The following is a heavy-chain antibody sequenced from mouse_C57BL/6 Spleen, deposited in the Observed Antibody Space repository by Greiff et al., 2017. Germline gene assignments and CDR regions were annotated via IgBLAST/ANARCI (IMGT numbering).Heavy chain of an antibody. CDR3: ARAHGPAWFAY. V-gene: IGHV3-6*01. Sequence: EVKLVESGPGLVKPSQSLSLTCSVTGYSITSGYYWNWIRQFPGNKLEWMGYISYDGSNNYNPSLKNRISITSDTSKNQFFLKLNSVTTEDTATYYCARAHGPAWFAYWGQGTLVTVSA. CDR2: ISYDGSN. D-gene: IGHD1-1*01. J-gene: IGHJ3*01. CDR1: GYSITSGYY.